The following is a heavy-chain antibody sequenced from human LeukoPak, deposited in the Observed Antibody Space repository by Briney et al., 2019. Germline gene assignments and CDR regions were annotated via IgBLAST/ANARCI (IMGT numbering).Heavy chain of an antibody. Sequence: GASVKVSCKASGYTFTSYDINWVRQATGQGLEWMGWMNPNSGNTGYAQKFQDRVTMTRNISISTAYMELSSLRSEDTAVYYCARGREVSFDYWGQGTLVTVSS. V-gene: IGHV1-8*01. CDR1: GYTFTSYD. J-gene: IGHJ4*02. CDR2: MNPNSGNT. CDR3: ARGREVSFDY. D-gene: IGHD1-26*01.